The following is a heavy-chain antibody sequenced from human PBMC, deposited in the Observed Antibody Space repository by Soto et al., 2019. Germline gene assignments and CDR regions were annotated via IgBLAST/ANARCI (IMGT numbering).Heavy chain of an antibody. J-gene: IGHJ4*02. CDR2: IWNDGKNT. Sequence: SLRLSCTVSGITFSHYGMHWVRQAPGKGLEWVAVIWNDGKNTNYIDAVKGRFTVPRDNINNVLYLQMNSLRVDDTAVYYCTRGNPPFVAGLFDLWGQGTQVTVSS. D-gene: IGHD6-19*01. CDR3: TRGNPPFVAGLFDL. V-gene: IGHV3-33*01. CDR1: GITFSHYG.